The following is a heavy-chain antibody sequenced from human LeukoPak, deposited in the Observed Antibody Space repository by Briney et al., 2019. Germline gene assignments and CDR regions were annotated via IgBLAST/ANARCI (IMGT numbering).Heavy chain of an antibody. CDR2: IYYSGNT. D-gene: IGHD3-10*01. V-gene: IGHV4-59*08. Sequence: SETLSLTCTVSGGSISSYYWSWIRQPPGKGLEWIGYIYYSGNTNYNPSLKSRVTISVDTSKNQFSLKLSSVTAADTAVYYCARGPLAGGVIITALFDYWGQGTLVTVSS. CDR3: ARGPLAGGVIITALFDY. J-gene: IGHJ4*02. CDR1: GGSISSYY.